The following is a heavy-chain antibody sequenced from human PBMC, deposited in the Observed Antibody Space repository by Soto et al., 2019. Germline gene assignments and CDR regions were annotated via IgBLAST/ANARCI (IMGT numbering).Heavy chain of an antibody. V-gene: IGHV4-59*01. D-gene: IGHD3-3*01. CDR3: ARSYPNTIFGVVPSRGLDV. Sequence: SETLSLTGIVSGGSISSNYWSWIRQPPGKGLEWIGYIYYTGSTNFNPSLKNRVIISVDTSKNQFSLKLSSVTAADTAVYYCARSYPNTIFGVVPSRGLDVWGQGTTVTVSS. CDR1: GGSISSNY. CDR2: IYYTGST. J-gene: IGHJ6*02.